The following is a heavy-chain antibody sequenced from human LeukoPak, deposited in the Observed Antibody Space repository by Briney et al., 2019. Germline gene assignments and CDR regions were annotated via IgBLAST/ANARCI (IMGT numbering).Heavy chain of an antibody. CDR3: ARGEAPGTVFGGMAV. CDR1: GYTFTSYG. Sequence: SVKVSCKASGYTFTSYGISWVRQAPGQGLEWMGGIIPIFGTANYAQKFQGRVTITADESTSTAYMELSSLRSEDTAVYYCARGEAPGTVFGGMAVWGQGTAVTVSS. D-gene: IGHD3-16*01. CDR2: IIPIFGTA. J-gene: IGHJ6*02. V-gene: IGHV1-69*13.